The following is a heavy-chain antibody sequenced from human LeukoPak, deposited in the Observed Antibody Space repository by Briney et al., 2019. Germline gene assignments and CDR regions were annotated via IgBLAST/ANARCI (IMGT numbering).Heavy chain of an antibody. J-gene: IGHJ3*02. CDR3: AKENMVTTRGSPFDI. CDR1: GFTFSSYA. D-gene: IGHD4-17*01. CDR2: ISASGGNT. Sequence: GGSLRLSCAASGFTFSSYAMTWVRQAPGKGLEWVSGISASGGNTYYAGSVKGRFTISRDNSKNTLYLQMNSLRAEDTAVYYCAKENMVTTRGSPFDIWGQGTMVTVSS. V-gene: IGHV3-23*01.